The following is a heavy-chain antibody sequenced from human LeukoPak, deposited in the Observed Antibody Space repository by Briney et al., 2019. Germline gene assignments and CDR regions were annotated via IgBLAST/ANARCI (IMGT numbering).Heavy chain of an antibody. D-gene: IGHD6-13*01. CDR1: GYTFIDYY. CDR2: INPNSGGT. Sequence: ASVKVSCKASGYTFIDYYMHWVRQAPGQGLEWMGWINPNSGGTNYAQKFQGRVTMTRDTSISTAYMELSRLRSDDTAVYYCARDKQQLTDAFDIWGQGTMVTVSS. J-gene: IGHJ3*02. V-gene: IGHV1-2*02. CDR3: ARDKQQLTDAFDI.